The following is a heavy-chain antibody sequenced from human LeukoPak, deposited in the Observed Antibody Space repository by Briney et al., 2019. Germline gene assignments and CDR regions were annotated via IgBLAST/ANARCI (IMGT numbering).Heavy chain of an antibody. V-gene: IGHV3-23*01. Sequence: GGSLRLSCAASGFTFSSYAVSWVRQAPGKGLEWVSAISGSGGSTYYADSVKGRFTISRDNSKNTLYLQMNSLRAEDTAVYYCAKGSSSFRIPYYFDYWGQGTLVTVSS. CDR2: ISGSGGST. CDR3: AKGSSSFRIPYYFDY. D-gene: IGHD6-6*01. J-gene: IGHJ4*02. CDR1: GFTFSSYA.